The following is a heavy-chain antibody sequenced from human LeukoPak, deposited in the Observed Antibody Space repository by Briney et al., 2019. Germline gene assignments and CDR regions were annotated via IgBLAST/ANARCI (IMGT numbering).Heavy chain of an antibody. CDR1: GGSISSSSCH. Sequence: SETLSLTCTVSGGSISSSSCHWGWIRQSPGKGLEWIGNIYYGGSTYYNPSLQSQVTISVDTSKNQFSLKLGSVTAADTAVYYCARDVREAYDIWGHGTMVTVSS. CDR2: IYYGGST. V-gene: IGHV4-39*02. J-gene: IGHJ3*02. CDR3: ARDVREAYDI. D-gene: IGHD3-16*01.